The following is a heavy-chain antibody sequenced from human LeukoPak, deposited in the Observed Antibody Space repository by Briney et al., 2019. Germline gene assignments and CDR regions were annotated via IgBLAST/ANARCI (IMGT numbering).Heavy chain of an antibody. CDR2: ISSGGSSI. D-gene: IGHD3-3*01. Sequence: GGSLRLSCAASGFTFSSYSMNWVRQAPGKGLEWVSYISSGGSSIYYADSVKGRFTISRDNAKNSLYLQMNSLRAEDTAVYYCAKDTRYYDFWSGHPDYWGQGTLVTVSS. V-gene: IGHV3-48*01. CDR3: AKDTRYYDFWSGHPDY. CDR1: GFTFSSYS. J-gene: IGHJ4*02.